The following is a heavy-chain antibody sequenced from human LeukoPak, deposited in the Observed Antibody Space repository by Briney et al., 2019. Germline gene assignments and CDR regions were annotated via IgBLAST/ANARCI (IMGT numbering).Heavy chain of an antibody. J-gene: IGHJ4*02. CDR2: ISGSGGST. CDR1: DFTFTSYG. Sequence: GGTLRLSCAASDFTFTSYGMSWVRQAPGKGLEWVSAISGSGGSTYYADSVKGRFTISRDNAKNSLYLQMNSLRVEDTAVYYCARDLGATIFDFDYWGQGTLVTVSS. CDR3: ARDLGATIFDFDY. D-gene: IGHD1-26*01. V-gene: IGHV3-23*01.